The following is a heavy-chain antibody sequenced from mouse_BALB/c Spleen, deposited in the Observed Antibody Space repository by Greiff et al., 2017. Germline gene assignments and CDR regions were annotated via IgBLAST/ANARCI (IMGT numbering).Heavy chain of an antibody. CDR2: ILPGSGST. V-gene: IGHV1-9*01. D-gene: IGHD2-3*01. Sequence: VQLQQSGAELMKPGASVKISCKATGYTFSSYWIEWVKQRPGHGLEWTGEILPGSGSTNYNEKFKGKATFTADTSSNTAYMQLSSLTSEDSAVYYCARGGGWLLRDYWGQGTTLTVSS. CDR1: GYTFSSYW. J-gene: IGHJ2*01. CDR3: ARGGGWLLRDY.